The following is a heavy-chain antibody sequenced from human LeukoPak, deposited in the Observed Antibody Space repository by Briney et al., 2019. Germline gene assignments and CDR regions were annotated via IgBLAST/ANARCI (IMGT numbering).Heavy chain of an antibody. CDR3: TTDIVVVPAASYYYYGMDV. CDR1: GFTFNSYG. V-gene: IGHV3-33*01. D-gene: IGHD2-2*01. J-gene: IGHJ6*02. CDR2: IWYDGSNK. Sequence: GGSLRLSCAASGFTFNSYGMHWVRQAPGKGLEWVAVIWYDGSNKYYADSVKGRFTISRDNSENTLYLQMNSLKTEDTAVYYCTTDIVVVPAASYYYYGMDVWGQGTTVTVSS.